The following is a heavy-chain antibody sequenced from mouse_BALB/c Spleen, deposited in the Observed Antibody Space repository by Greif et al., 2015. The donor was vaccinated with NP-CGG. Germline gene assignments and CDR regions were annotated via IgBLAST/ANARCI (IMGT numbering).Heavy chain of an antibody. V-gene: IGHV5-12*02. CDR1: GFTFSDYY. CDR2: ISNGGGST. D-gene: IGHD2-4*01. CDR3: ARPYYDYDVDYAMDY. J-gene: IGHJ4*01. Sequence: EVQLQESGGGLVQPGGSLKLSCATSGFTFSDYYMYWVRQTPEKRLEWVAYISNGGGSTYYPDTVKGRFTISRDNAKNTLYLQMSRLKSEDTAMYYCARPYYDYDVDYAMDYWGQGTSVTVSS.